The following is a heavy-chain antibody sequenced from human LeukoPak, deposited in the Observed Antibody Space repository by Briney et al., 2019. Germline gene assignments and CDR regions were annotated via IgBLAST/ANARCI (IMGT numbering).Heavy chain of an antibody. CDR1: GFTFSTYG. V-gene: IGHV3-30*03. CDR2: ISYDGSNI. CDR3: ARGIPQTGVMLDY. D-gene: IGHD2-21*01. J-gene: IGHJ4*02. Sequence: WGSLRLSCAASGFTFSTYGMHWVRQAPGKGLEWVAVISYDGSNIYYADSVGGRFTISRDNSRDTLSLQMNSLRPEDTAVYYCARGIPQTGVMLDYWDQGTLVTVPS.